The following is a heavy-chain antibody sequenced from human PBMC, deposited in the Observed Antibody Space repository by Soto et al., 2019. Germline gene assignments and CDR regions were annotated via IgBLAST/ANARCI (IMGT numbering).Heavy chain of an antibody. CDR1: GGTFSNYT. D-gene: IGHD3-16*01. CDR2: IIPLFGSP. J-gene: IGHJ6*02. Sequence: PSVKVSCKASGGTFSNYTINWVRQAPGQGLEWMGGIIPLFGSPIYAQKFQGRVTITADTSTSTVYMDLSSLTSEDTAVYYCARGPHYDYIHSAGYHYNMAVWGQGTTVTVSS. CDR3: ARGPHYDYIHSAGYHYNMAV. V-gene: IGHV1-69*06.